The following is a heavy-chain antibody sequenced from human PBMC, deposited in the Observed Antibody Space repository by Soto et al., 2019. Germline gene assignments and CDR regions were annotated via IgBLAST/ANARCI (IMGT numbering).Heavy chain of an antibody. D-gene: IGHD6-13*01. CDR2: ISAYNGNT. Sequence: QVQLVQSGAEVKEPGASVKVSCKASGYTFVNYGLTWVRQAPGQGLEWVGWISAYNGNTNYAQKFQGRVTMTTDTSTSTAYMELRSMRSEDTAVYYCARGGSSDIDYWGQGTLVTVSS. V-gene: IGHV1-18*01. CDR3: ARGGSSDIDY. J-gene: IGHJ4*02. CDR1: GYTFVNYG.